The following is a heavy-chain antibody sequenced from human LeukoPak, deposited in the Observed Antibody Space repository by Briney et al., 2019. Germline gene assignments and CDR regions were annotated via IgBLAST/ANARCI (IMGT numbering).Heavy chain of an antibody. CDR1: GFTFGSYS. V-gene: IGHV3-21*01. D-gene: IGHD6-19*01. Sequence: GGSLRLSCAASGFTFGSYSMNWVRQAPGKGLEWVSSISSSSSYIYYADSVKGRFTFSRDNAKNSLYLQMNSLRAEDTAVYYCASYYLRSGWPLWGQGTLVTVSS. CDR3: ASYYLRSGWPL. CDR2: ISSSSSYI. J-gene: IGHJ4*02.